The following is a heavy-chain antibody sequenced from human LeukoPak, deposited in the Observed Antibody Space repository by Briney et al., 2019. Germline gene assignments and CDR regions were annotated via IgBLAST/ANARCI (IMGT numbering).Heavy chain of an antibody. J-gene: IGHJ4*02. V-gene: IGHV4-34*01. Sequence: SETLSLTCAVYGGSFSGYYWSWIRQPPGKGLEWIGEINHSGSTNYNPSLKSRVTISVDTSKNQFSLKLSSVTAADAAVYYCARVSRIFDYWGQGTLVTVSS. D-gene: IGHD2-15*01. CDR3: ARVSRIFDY. CDR2: INHSGST. CDR1: GGSFSGYY.